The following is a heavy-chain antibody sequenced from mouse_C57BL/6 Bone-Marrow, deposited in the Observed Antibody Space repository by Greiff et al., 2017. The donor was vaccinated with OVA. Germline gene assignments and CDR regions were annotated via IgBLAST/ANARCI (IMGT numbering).Heavy chain of an antibody. V-gene: IGHV5-17*01. CDR3: ARGYYYGSSFAMDY. Sequence: EVQVVESGGGLVKPGGSLKLSCAASGFTFSDYGMHWVRQAPEKGLEWVAYISSGSSTIYYADTVKGRFTISRDNAKNTLFLQMTSLRSEDTAMYYCARGYYYGSSFAMDYWGQGTSVTVSS. CDR2: ISSGSSTI. J-gene: IGHJ4*01. CDR1: GFTFSDYG. D-gene: IGHD1-1*01.